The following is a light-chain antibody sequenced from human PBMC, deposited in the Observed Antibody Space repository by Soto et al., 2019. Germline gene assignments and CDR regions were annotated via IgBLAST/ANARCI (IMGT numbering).Light chain of an antibody. CDR1: SSDVGAYNY. CDR3: GSYTSSSALVV. CDR2: GVT. J-gene: IGLJ2*01. Sequence: QSALTQPASVSGSPGQSITISCAGTSSDVGAYNYVSWYQVHPGKAPKLMIYGVTNRPSGVSDRFSGSRFANTASLTISGLQAEDEADYYCGSYTSSSALVVFGGGTNLSVL. V-gene: IGLV2-14*01.